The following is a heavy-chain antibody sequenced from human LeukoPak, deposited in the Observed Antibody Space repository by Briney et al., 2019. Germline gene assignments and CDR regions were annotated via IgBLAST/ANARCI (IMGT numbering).Heavy chain of an antibody. CDR3: ARGVLPLDFDY. Sequence: PSQTLSLTCTVSGGSISSGSYYWSWIRQPAGKGLERIGRIYTSGSTNYNPSLKSRVTISVDTSKNQFSLKLSSVTAADTAVYYCARGVLPLDFDYWGQGTLVTVSS. J-gene: IGHJ4*02. D-gene: IGHD4/OR15-4a*01. CDR2: IYTSGST. CDR1: GGSISSGSYY. V-gene: IGHV4-61*02.